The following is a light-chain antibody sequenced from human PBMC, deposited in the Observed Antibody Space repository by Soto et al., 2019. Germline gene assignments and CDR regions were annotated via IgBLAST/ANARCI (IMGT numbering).Light chain of an antibody. CDR3: LQNHSYPWT. CDR1: QGINNY. V-gene: IGKV1-17*03. CDR2: AAS. Sequence: DIQMTQSPSDMSASVGDRVTITCRASQGINNYLVWFQQKPGKVPQRLIYAASSLQTGVPSRFSGSGSCTEFTRTINSLQPEDFAAYYCLQNHSYPWTCGQGTKLEI. J-gene: IGKJ1*01.